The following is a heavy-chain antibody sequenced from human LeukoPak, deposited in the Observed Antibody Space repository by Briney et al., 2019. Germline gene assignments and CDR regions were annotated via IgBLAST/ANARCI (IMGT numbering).Heavy chain of an antibody. Sequence: LPGGSLRLSCAASGFTFSSYSMNWVRQAPGKGLEWVSYLDGRSGTIYYADSVKGRFTISRDSAKNSVYLQMNSLRAEDTAVYHCARVRSSYWYDSSGYYHYDAFDMWGQGTMVTVSS. J-gene: IGHJ3*02. D-gene: IGHD3-22*01. CDR2: LDGRSGTI. CDR1: GFTFSSYS. V-gene: IGHV3-48*01. CDR3: ARVRSSYWYDSSGYYHYDAFDM.